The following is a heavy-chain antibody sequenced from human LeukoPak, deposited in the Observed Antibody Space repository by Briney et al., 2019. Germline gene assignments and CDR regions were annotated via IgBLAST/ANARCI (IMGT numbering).Heavy chain of an antibody. CDR1: GFTFDDYA. CDR3: AKDMGYSSSWYYFDY. J-gene: IGHJ4*02. Sequence: GGSLRLSCAASGFTFDDYAMHWVRQAPGKGLEWVSGISWNSGSIGYADSVKGRLTISRDNAKNSLYLQMNSLRAEDTALYYCAKDMGYSSSWYYFDYWGQGTLVTVSS. D-gene: IGHD6-13*01. CDR2: ISWNSGSI. V-gene: IGHV3-9*01.